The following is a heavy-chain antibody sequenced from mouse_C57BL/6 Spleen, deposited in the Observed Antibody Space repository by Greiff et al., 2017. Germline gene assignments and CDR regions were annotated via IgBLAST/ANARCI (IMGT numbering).Heavy chain of an antibody. V-gene: IGHV1-74*01. Sequence: QVHLKQSGAELVKPGASVKVSCKASGYTFTSYWMHWVKQRPGQGLEWIGRIHPSDSDTNYNQKFKGKATLTVDKSSRTAYMQLSSLTSEDSAVYYGASHYGSSYDWYYDVWGTGTTVTVSS. CDR3: ASHYGSSYDWYYDV. CDR2: IHPSDSDT. CDR1: GYTFTSYW. D-gene: IGHD1-1*01. J-gene: IGHJ1*03.